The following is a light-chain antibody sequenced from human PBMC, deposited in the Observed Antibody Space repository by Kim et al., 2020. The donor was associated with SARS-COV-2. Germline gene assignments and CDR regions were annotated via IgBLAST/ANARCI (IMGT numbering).Light chain of an antibody. CDR3: QVWDSSSDHLV. CDR1: NIGSKS. V-gene: IGLV3-21*04. J-gene: IGLJ2*01. CDR2: SDR. Sequence: SYELTQPPSVSVAPGKTARITCGGNNIGSKSVHWYQQKPGQAPVLVIYSDRDRPSGIPERFSGSNSGNTATLTISRVEAGDEADYYCQVWDSSSDHLVFGGGTQLTVL.